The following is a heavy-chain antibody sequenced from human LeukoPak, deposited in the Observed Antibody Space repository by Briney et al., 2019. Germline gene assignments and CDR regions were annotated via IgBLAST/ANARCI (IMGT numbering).Heavy chain of an antibody. J-gene: IGHJ4*02. CDR3: ARRHDYGGVDY. CDR1: GGSSSGYY. Sequence: SETLSLTCAVYGGSSSGYYWSWIRQPPGKGLEWIGEINHSGSTNYNPSPKSRVTISVDTSKNQFSLKLSSVTAADTAVYYCARRHDYGGVDYWGQGTLVTVSS. D-gene: IGHD4-23*01. CDR2: INHSGST. V-gene: IGHV4-34*01.